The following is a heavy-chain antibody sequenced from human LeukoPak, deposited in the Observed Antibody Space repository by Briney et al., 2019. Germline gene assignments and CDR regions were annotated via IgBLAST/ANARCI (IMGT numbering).Heavy chain of an antibody. J-gene: IGHJ5*02. Sequence: GASVKVSCKASGYTFTGYYMHWVRQAPGQGLEWMGWINPNSGGTNYAQKFQGRVTMTRDTSISTAYMELSRLRSDDTAVYYCARVLGGFSYYDSSGYRFDPWGQGTLVTVSS. CDR2: INPNSGGT. V-gene: IGHV1-2*02. CDR1: GYTFTGYY. D-gene: IGHD3-22*01. CDR3: ARVLGGFSYYDSSGYRFDP.